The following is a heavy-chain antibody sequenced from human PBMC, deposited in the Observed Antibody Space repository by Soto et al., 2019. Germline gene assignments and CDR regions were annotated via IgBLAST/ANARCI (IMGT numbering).Heavy chain of an antibody. Sequence: PSETLSLTCTVSGGSISSGDYYWSWIRQPPGKGLEWIGYIYYSGSTYYNPSLKSRVTISVDTSKNQFSLKLSSVTAADTAVYYCARDPMAQGGLDYWGQGTLVTVSS. CDR1: GGSISSGDYY. J-gene: IGHJ4*02. CDR3: ARDPMAQGGLDY. D-gene: IGHD3-10*01. V-gene: IGHV4-30-4*01. CDR2: IYYSGST.